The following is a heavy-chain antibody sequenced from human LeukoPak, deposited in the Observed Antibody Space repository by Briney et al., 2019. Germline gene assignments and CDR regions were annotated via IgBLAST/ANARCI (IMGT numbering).Heavy chain of an antibody. J-gene: IGHJ5*02. CDR1: GYTFTSYY. Sequence: ASVKVSCKASGYTFTSYYMHWVRQAPGQGLEWMGIINPSGGSTSYAQKFQGRVTMTRDKATSTVYMELSSLRSEDTAVYYCARENTMVRGPRGWFDPWGQGTLVTVSS. D-gene: IGHD3-10*01. V-gene: IGHV1-46*01. CDR3: ARENTMVRGPRGWFDP. CDR2: INPSGGST.